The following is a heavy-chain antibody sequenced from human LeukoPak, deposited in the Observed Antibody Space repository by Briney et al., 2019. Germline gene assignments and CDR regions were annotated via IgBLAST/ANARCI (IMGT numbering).Heavy chain of an antibody. J-gene: IGHJ4*02. CDR1: GFTFRNYY. Sequence: GRSLRLSCAASGFTFRNYYMHWVRQAPGKGLEWVANIKQDGSEKYYVDSVKGRFTISRDNAKNSMYLQMNSLRAEDTAVYYCARAMDYWGQGTLVTVSS. CDR2: IKQDGSEK. V-gene: IGHV3-7*03. CDR3: ARAMDY.